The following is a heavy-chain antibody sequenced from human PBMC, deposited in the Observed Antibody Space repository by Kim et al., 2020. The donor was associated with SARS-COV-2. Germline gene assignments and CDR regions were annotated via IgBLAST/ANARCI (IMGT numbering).Heavy chain of an antibody. CDR1: GDSVSSNSAA. CDR2: TYYRSKWYN. V-gene: IGHV6-1*01. CDR3: ARGGVYGGNRYYYYYMDV. J-gene: IGHJ6*03. D-gene: IGHD3-10*01. Sequence: SQTLSLTCAISGDSVSSNSAAWNWIRQSPSRGLEWLGRTYYRSKWYNDYAVSVKSRITINPDTSKNQFSLQLNSVTPEDTAVYYCARGGVYGGNRYYYYYMDVWGKGTTVTVSS.